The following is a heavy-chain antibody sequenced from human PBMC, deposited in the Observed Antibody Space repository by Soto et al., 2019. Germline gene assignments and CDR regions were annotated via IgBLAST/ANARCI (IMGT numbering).Heavy chain of an antibody. Sequence: SETLSLTCTVSGGSISSYYWSWIRQPPGKGLEWIGYIYYSGSTNYNPSLKSRVTISVDTSKNQFSLKLSSVTAADTAVYYCARGYYDFWSGYKTFDPWGQGTLVTVSS. CDR1: GGSISSYY. CDR3: ARGYYDFWSGYKTFDP. CDR2: IYYSGST. V-gene: IGHV4-59*01. D-gene: IGHD3-3*01. J-gene: IGHJ5*02.